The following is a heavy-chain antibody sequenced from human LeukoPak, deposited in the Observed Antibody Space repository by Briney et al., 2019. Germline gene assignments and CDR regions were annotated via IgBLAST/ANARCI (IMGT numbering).Heavy chain of an antibody. D-gene: IGHD6-13*01. CDR2: ISSSSSYI. J-gene: IGHJ1*01. V-gene: IGHV3-21*06. CDR1: EFTFSSYS. CDR3: ARGGYYSSWSDIAEYFQH. Sequence: PGGSLRLSCAGSEFTFSSYSMNWVRQAPGKGLEWVSSISSSSSYIYYADSVKGRFTISRDNAKNSLYLQMDSLRGEDTAVYYCARGGYYSSWSDIAEYFQHWGQGTLVTVSS.